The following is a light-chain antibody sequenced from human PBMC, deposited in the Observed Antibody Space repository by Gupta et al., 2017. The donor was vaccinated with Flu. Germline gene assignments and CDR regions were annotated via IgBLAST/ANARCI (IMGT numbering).Light chain of an antibody. V-gene: IGLV3-21*02. Sequence: SYEVSQPPSVSEAPGQTARITCEGDNIGRKSVHWYQQKPGQAPVLVVYDDSDRPSGIPDRFSGSNSDNTATLTISRVEAGDEADYDCQVWDSSSYHVVFGGGTKLTVL. CDR3: QVWDSSSYHVV. J-gene: IGLJ2*01. CDR2: DDS. CDR1: NIGRKS.